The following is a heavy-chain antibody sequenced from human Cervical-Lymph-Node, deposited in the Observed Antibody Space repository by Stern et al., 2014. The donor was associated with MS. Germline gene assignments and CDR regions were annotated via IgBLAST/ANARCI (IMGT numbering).Heavy chain of an antibody. CDR2: ISTYNGDT. CDR1: GYTFTSYG. D-gene: IGHD2-15*01. V-gene: IGHV1-18*01. CDR3: ARDDTVGGFDN. J-gene: IGHJ4*02. Sequence: QVQLGQSGPEVKKPGASVKVSCKTSGYTFTSYGISWVRQAPGQGLEWMGWISTYNGDTKLAQRLQGRVTMTTETSTNTAYIEVRGLRSDDTAVYYCARDDTVGGFDNWGQGTLVTVSS.